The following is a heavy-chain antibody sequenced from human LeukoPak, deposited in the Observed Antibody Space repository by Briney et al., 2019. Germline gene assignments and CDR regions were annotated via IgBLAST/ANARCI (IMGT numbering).Heavy chain of an antibody. J-gene: IGHJ4*02. Sequence: PSETLSLTCTVSGGSISSSSYYWSWIRQPPGKGLEWIGEINHSGSTNYNPSLKSRVTISVDTSKNQFSLKLSSVTAADTAVYYCARDSLIYDYVWGSYRFGFDYWGQGTLVTVSS. V-gene: IGHV4-39*07. CDR2: INHSGST. D-gene: IGHD3-16*02. CDR1: GGSISSSSYY. CDR3: ARDSLIYDYVWGSYRFGFDY.